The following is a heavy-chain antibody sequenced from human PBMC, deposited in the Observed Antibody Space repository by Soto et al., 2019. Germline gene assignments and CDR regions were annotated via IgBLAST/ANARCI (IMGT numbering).Heavy chain of an antibody. V-gene: IGHV1-18*01. D-gene: IGHD3-22*01. Sequence: QVQLVQSGAEVKKPGASVKVSCKASGYTFTSSGRSWVRQAPGQGLEWMGWISAHTGSSEYAQRFQGRVTMTTDRSTSTAYMELRSLRSDDTAVYYCARAFFYQGSDSRGYSFDAFDFWGPGTLVTVSS. CDR2: ISAHTGSS. J-gene: IGHJ3*01. CDR3: ARAFFYQGSDSRGYSFDAFDF. CDR1: GYTFTSSG.